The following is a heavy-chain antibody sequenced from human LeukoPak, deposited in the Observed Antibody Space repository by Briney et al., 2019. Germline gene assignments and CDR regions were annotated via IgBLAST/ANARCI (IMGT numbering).Heavy chain of an antibody. D-gene: IGHD2-15*01. V-gene: IGHV4-39*01. Sequence: SETLSLTCTVSGGSISSSSYYWGWIRQPPGKGLEWIVSIYYSGSTYYNPSLKSRVTISVDTSKNQFSLKLSSVTAADTAVYYCARRGSYSGEAFDIWGRGTMVTVPS. CDR3: ARRGSYSGEAFDI. J-gene: IGHJ3*02. CDR2: IYYSGST. CDR1: GGSISSSSYY.